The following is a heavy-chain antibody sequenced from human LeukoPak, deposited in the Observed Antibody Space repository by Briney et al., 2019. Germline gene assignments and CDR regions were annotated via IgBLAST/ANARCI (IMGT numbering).Heavy chain of an antibody. J-gene: IGHJ1*01. V-gene: IGHV4-61*02. CDR3: ASYDSSGYLYFQH. CDR1: GGSISSATYY. CDR2: VYSRGST. Sequence: ASQTLSLTCTVSGGSISSATYYWSWIRQPAGKGLEWIGRVYSRGSTNYNPSLKSRVTISVDTSKSQFSLKLSSVTAADTAVYYCASYDSSGYLYFQHWGQGTLVTVSS. D-gene: IGHD3-22*01.